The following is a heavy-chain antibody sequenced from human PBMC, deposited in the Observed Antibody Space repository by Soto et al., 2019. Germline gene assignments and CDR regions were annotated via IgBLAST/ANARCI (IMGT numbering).Heavy chain of an antibody. Sequence: SETLSLTCTVSGGSISSYYWNWIRQPPGKGLEWIGYIYYSGSTNCNPSLKSRVTISVDTSKNQFSLKLSSVTAADTAVYYCARGHTAVPNYYYYYAMDVWGQGTTVTVSS. D-gene: IGHD5-18*01. V-gene: IGHV4-59*01. J-gene: IGHJ6*02. CDR1: GGSISSYY. CDR3: ARGHTAVPNYYYYYAMDV. CDR2: IYYSGST.